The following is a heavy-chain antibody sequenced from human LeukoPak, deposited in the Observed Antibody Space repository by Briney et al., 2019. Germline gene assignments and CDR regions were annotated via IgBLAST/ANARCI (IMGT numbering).Heavy chain of an antibody. J-gene: IGHJ3*02. CDR2: IYYTGST. CDR3: ARGGGHYYDTSGAIRSAFDI. CDR1: GGSISSGGYY. D-gene: IGHD3-22*01. Sequence: PSQTLSLTCTVSGGSISSGGYYWSWIRQHPGKGLEWIGYIYYTGSTYYNPSLKSRVTISVDTAKNQFSLNLRSGTAADTAVYYCARGGGHYYDTSGAIRSAFDIWGQGTMVTVSS. V-gene: IGHV4-31*03.